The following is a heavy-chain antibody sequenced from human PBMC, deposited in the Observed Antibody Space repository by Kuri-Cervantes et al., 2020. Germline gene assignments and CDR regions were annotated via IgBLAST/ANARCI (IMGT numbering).Heavy chain of an antibody. Sequence: ASVKVSCKAPGYTFTSYDINWVRQATGQGLEWMGWMNPNSGNTGYAQKFQGRVTMTRNTSISAAYMELSSLRSEDTAVYYCAREYRDYGPAWFDPWGQGTLVTVSS. D-gene: IGHD4-17*01. J-gene: IGHJ5*02. V-gene: IGHV1-8*01. CDR2: MNPNSGNT. CDR3: AREYRDYGPAWFDP. CDR1: GYTFTSYD.